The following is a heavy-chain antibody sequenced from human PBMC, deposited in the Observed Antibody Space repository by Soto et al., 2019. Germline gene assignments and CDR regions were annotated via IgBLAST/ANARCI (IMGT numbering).Heavy chain of an antibody. J-gene: IGHJ4*02. D-gene: IGHD5-12*01. CDR1: GFTFSSYG. CDR2: ISYDGRNK. V-gene: IGHV3-30*18. CDR3: AKAHHGYVSFRLDY. Sequence: QVQLVESGGGVVQPGRSLRLSCAASGFTFSSYGMYWVRQAPGKGLERVAVISYDGRNKYYADSVKGRFTISKDNSKNTLYLHMNSLTAEDTAVYYCAKAHHGYVSFRLDYWGQGTLVTVSS.